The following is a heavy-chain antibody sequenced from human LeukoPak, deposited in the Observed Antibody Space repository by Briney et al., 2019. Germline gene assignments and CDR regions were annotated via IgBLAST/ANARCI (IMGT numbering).Heavy chain of an antibody. CDR2: IIPIFGTA. CDR1: GGTFSSYA. V-gene: IGHV1-69*13. CDR3: ARGKKSLGELSLGAFDI. Sequence: ASVKVSCKASGGTFSSYAISWVRQAPGQGLEWMGGIIPIFGTANYAQKFQGRVTITADESTSTAYMELSSLRSEDTAVYYCARGKKSLGELSLGAFDIWGQGTMDTVSS. J-gene: IGHJ3*02. D-gene: IGHD3-16*02.